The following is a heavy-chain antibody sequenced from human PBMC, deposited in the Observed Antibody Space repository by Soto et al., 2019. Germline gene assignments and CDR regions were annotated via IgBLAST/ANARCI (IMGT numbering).Heavy chain of an antibody. D-gene: IGHD5-12*01. CDR1: GGSISSYY. CDR3: ARENYSGYVPRWFEP. J-gene: IGHJ5*02. CDR2: IYYSGST. Sequence: SETLSLTCTVSGGSISSYYWSWIRQPPGKGLEWIGYIYYSGSTNYNPSLKSRVTISVDTSKNQFSLKLSSVTAADTAVYYCARENYSGYVPRWFEPWGQGTLVTVSS. V-gene: IGHV4-59*12.